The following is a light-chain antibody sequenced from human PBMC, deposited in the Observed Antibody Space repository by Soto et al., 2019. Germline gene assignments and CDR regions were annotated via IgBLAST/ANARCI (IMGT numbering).Light chain of an antibody. J-gene: IGKJ5*01. CDR1: QSIGNW. CDR2: KAS. CDR3: QHSNSYSIT. Sequence: DIQMTQSPSTLSASVGDRVTIACRASQSIGNWLAWYQQKPGKAPKVLIYKASRLESGVPSRFSGSGSGTEFTLTISSLQPDDFATYYCQHSNSYSITFGQGTRLEIK. V-gene: IGKV1-5*03.